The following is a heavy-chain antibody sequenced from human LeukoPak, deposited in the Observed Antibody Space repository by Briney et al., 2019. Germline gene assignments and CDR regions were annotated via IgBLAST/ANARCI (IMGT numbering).Heavy chain of an antibody. Sequence: GASVKVSCKASGYTITGYYMHWVRQAPGQRLEWMGWINAGNGYTKYSQKFQGRVTIARDTSATTTYMELSSLRSDDTAVYYCARERESGSYDSSGPFSFDYWGQGTLVTVSS. CDR3: ARERESGSYDSSGPFSFDY. CDR1: GYTITGYY. CDR2: INAGNGYT. D-gene: IGHD3-22*01. J-gene: IGHJ4*02. V-gene: IGHV1-3*01.